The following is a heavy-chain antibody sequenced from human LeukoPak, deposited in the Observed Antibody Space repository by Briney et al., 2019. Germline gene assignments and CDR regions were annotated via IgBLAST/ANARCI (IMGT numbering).Heavy chain of an antibody. D-gene: IGHD3-16*01. Sequence: GGSLRLSCAASGFTFSSYAMHWVRHTPGKGLEWVAVISYDGSHKYYADSVKGRFTISRDNSKNTLYLQMNSLRAENTAVYFCARDGGEYYFDYWGQGTLVTVSS. V-gene: IGHV3-30-3*01. CDR1: GFTFSSYA. J-gene: IGHJ4*02. CDR2: ISYDGSHK. CDR3: ARDGGEYYFDY.